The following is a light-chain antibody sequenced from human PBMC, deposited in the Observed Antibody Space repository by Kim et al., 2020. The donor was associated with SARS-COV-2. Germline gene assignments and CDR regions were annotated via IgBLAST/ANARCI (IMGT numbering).Light chain of an antibody. CDR3: QTWGTGWV. CDR1: SGNSSYA. V-gene: IGLV4-69*01. CDR2: VNSDGSH. Sequence: GAAVKLTCTLSSGNSSYAIAWHQKQPEKGPRYLMKVNSDGSHNKGDGIPDRFSGSSAGAERYLIISSLQSEDETDYYCQTWGTGWVFGGGTQLTVL. J-gene: IGLJ3*02.